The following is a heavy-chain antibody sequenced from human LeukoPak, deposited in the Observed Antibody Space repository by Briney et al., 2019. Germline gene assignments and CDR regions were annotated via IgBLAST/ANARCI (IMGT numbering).Heavy chain of an antibody. D-gene: IGHD3-9*01. CDR3: ARGRGYYDILTGLGNRRPFDY. J-gene: IGHJ4*02. CDR2: INHSGRT. V-gene: IGHV4-34*01. Sequence: SETLSLTCAVYGGTFSGYYWSWIRQPPGKGREWSGKINHSGRTNYNPSLNSRVDISVDTHRNQCSLKLSSVTAADTAVYYCARGRGYYDILTGLGNRRPFDYWGQGTLVTVSS. CDR1: GGTFSGYY.